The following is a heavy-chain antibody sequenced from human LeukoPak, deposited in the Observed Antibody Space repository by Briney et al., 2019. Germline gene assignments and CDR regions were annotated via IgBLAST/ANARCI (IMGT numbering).Heavy chain of an antibody. J-gene: IGHJ4*02. CDR1: GFTFNSHY. D-gene: IGHD3-22*01. V-gene: IGHV3-7*01. CDR3: ARDLYYDSSGIIDY. CDR2: IKQDGREK. Sequence: GGSLRLSCAASGFTFNSHYMSWVRQAPGNGLEWVANIKQDGREKNYVDSVKGRFTISRDNAKKSLYLQMNSLRSEHTAVYYCARDLYYDSSGIIDYWGQGTLVTVSS.